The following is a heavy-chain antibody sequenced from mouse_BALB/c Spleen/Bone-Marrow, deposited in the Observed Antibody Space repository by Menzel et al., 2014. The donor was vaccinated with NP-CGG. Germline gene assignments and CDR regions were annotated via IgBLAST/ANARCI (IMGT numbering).Heavy chain of an antibody. J-gene: IGHJ3*01. CDR3: AREFPRGFAY. V-gene: IGHV1-54*03. CDR2: INPGSAGT. CDR1: GYAFTNYL. Sequence: QVHVKQSGAELVRPGTSVKVSCKASGYAFTNYLIEWVKQRPGQGLGWIGMINPGSAGTNYNEKFKGKATLTADKSSSTAYMQVSSLTSDDSGVYFCAREFPRGFAYWGQGTLVTVSA.